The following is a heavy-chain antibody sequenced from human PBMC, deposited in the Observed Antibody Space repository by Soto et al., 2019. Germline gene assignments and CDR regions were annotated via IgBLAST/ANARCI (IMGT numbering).Heavy chain of an antibody. J-gene: IGHJ4*02. D-gene: IGHD6-19*01. CDR3: AKGKQSVAGTLSFDY. V-gene: IGHV3-23*01. CDR2: ISGSGGST. CDR1: GCTFSSYA. Sequence: PGGSLRLSCAASGCTFSSYAMSWVRQAPGKGLEWVSAISGSGGSTYYADSVKGRFTSSRDNSKNTLYLQMNSLRAEDTAVYYCAKGKQSVAGTLSFDYWGQGTLVTVSS.